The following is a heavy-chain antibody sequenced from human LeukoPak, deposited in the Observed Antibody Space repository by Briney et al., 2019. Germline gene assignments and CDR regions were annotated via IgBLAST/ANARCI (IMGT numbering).Heavy chain of an antibody. CDR3: AEDYCSSTSCYALDY. CDR2: VSWGGGST. J-gene: IGHJ4*02. D-gene: IGHD2-2*01. CDR1: GFTFVDYA. V-gene: IGHV3-43D*04. Sequence: PGGSLRLSCAASGFTFVDYAMHWVRQAAARDLEEVSLVSWGGGSTYYADSVKGRFTISRDNSKNSLYLQMNSLRAEDTALYYCAEDYCSSTSCYALDYWGQGTLVTVSS.